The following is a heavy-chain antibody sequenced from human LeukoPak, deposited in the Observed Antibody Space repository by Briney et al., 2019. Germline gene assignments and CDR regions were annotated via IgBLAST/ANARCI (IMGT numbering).Heavy chain of an antibody. V-gene: IGHV4-39*01. CDR3: ARHRGSLKTGYSPKNPLGV. Sequence: SETLSLTCSVSGASLSGSQYYWGWIRQPPGRPLQWIATIFYTGSTLYNPSLSSRVSLSVDTSKKQISLRLTSVTAADSAIYYCARHRGSLKTGYSPKNPLGVWGQGTMVTVSS. CDR2: IFYTGST. D-gene: IGHD3-9*01. CDR1: GASLSGSQYY. J-gene: IGHJ3*01.